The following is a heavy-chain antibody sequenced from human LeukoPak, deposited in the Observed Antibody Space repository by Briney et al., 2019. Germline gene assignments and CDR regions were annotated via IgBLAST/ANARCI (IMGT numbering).Heavy chain of an antibody. CDR1: GGSISSYY. J-gene: IGHJ4*02. D-gene: IGHD3-3*01. V-gene: IGHV4-4*07. Sequence: PSETLSLTCTVSGGSISSYYWSWIRQPAGKAPEWIGRIYSSGITNYNPSLKSRVTMSLDNSKNQLSLKLSYVTAADTAVYYCARDTGKSGYPDYWGQGTLVTVSS. CDR2: IYSSGIT. CDR3: ARDTGKSGYPDY.